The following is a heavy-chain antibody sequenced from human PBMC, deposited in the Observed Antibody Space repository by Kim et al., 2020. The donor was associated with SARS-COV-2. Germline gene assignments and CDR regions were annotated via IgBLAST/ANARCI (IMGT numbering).Heavy chain of an antibody. D-gene: IGHD2-15*01. J-gene: IGHJ4*02. Sequence: GGSLRLSCAASGFTFSNAWMSWVRQAPGKGLEWVGRIKSKTDGGTTDYGAPVKGRFTISRDDSKDTLYLQMNSLRTEDTAIYYCTTMRFCSGGSCRDYWGQGTLVTVSS. CDR1: GFTFSNAW. CDR3: TTMRFCSGGSCRDY. V-gene: IGHV3-15*01. CDR2: IKSKTDGGTT.